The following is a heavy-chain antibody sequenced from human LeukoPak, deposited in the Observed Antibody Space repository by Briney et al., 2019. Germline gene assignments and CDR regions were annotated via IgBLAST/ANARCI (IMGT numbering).Heavy chain of an antibody. V-gene: IGHV3-23*01. J-gene: IGHJ6*03. D-gene: IGHD6-13*01. CDR3: AKPGRAAAGFPNYYMDV. CDR1: GFTFSTHT. CDR2: VSGSSNVI. Sequence: GRSLRLSCAASGFTFSTHTMAWVCQGPGKGLEWRSCVSGSSNVIYHADSVKGRFTISRDNSKNTLYLQMNSLRAEDTAVYYCAKPGRAAAGFPNYYMDVWGKGTTVTVSS.